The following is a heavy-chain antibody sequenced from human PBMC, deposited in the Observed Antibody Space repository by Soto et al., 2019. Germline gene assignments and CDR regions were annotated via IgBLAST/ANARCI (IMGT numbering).Heavy chain of an antibody. D-gene: IGHD2-2*01. J-gene: IGHJ4*02. CDR3: ETVPSSLSFGPIVY. Sequence: PGGSLRLSCAASGFTFSNFAMTWVRQAPGKGLEWVSTISVGGSTYFADSVKGRFTISRDISKNTLYLQVSSLRVADSALYYCETVPSSLSFGPIVYWGQGILVTVSS. CDR1: GFTFSNFA. CDR2: ISVGGST. V-gene: IGHV3-23*01.